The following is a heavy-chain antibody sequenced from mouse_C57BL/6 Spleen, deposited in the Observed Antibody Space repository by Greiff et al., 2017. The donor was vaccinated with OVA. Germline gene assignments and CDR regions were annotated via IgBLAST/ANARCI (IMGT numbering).Heavy chain of an antibody. J-gene: IGHJ4*01. CDR3: AVYYYGSSYGAMDY. Sequence: VQLQQSGPELVKPGASVKISCKASGYSFTGYYMNWVKQSPEKSLEWIGEINPSTGGTTYNQKFKAKATLTVDKSSSTAYMQLKSLTSEDSAVYYCAVYYYGSSYGAMDYWGQGTSVTVSS. CDR2: INPSTGGT. CDR1: GYSFTGYY. D-gene: IGHD1-1*01. V-gene: IGHV1-42*01.